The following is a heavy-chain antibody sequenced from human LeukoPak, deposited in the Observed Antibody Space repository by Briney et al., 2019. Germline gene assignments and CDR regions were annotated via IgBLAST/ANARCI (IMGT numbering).Heavy chain of an antibody. Sequence: ASVKVSCKASGYTFTSSDINWVRQATGQGLEWMGWMNPNSGNTGYAQKFQGRVTMTRNTSVSTAYMELSSLRSEDTAVYYCARLIYCSSTSCPPTNFDYWGQGTLVTVSS. J-gene: IGHJ4*02. CDR3: ARLIYCSSTSCPPTNFDY. CDR2: MNPNSGNT. D-gene: IGHD2-2*01. V-gene: IGHV1-8*01. CDR1: GYTFTSSD.